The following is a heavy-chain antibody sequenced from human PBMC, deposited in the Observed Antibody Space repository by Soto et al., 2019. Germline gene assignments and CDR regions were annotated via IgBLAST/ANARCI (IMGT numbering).Heavy chain of an antibody. CDR1: GFTFSSYA. D-gene: IGHD3-10*01. V-gene: IGHV3-23*01. CDR3: ARVRFGELV. Sequence: EVQLLESGGGLVQPGGSLRLSCAASGFTFSSYAMSWVRQAPGKGLEWVSIIGVGGGDRYYPESVKGRFTISRDNSRDTLYLEMNSLRDEDTAVYYCARVRFGELVWGQGTLVTVSS. CDR2: IGVGGGDR. J-gene: IGHJ4*02.